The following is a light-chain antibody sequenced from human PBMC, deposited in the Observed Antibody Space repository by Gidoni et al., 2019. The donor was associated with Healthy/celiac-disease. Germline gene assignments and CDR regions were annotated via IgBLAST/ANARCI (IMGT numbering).Light chain of an antibody. CDR2: AAS. CDR3: QQLNSYPLT. J-gene: IGKJ4*01. Sequence: DIQLTQSPSFLSASVGDRATIPCRASQGISSYLAWYQQKPGNTPKLLIYAASTLQSGVPSRFSGSGSGTEFTLTISSLQPEDFATYYCQQLNSYPLTFXGXTKVEIK. V-gene: IGKV1-9*01. CDR1: QGISSY.